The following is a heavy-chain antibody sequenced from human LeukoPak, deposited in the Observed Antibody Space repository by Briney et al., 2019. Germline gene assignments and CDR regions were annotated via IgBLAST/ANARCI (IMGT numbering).Heavy chain of an antibody. J-gene: IGHJ3*01. V-gene: IGHV3-11*04. CDR1: GFSFSDNY. CDR3: ARYYSDAFDV. D-gene: IGHD3-10*01. Sequence: GGSLRLSCAASGFSFSDNYMTWIRQAPGKGLEWLSYISSNNGRIIYYADSVKGRFTISRDNTKNSLFLQMVSLRVEDTAVYYCARYYSDAFDVWGQGTVVTVSP. CDR2: ISSNNGRII.